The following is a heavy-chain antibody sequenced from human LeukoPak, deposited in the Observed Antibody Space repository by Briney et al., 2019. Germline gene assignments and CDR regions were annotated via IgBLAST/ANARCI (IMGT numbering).Heavy chain of an antibody. D-gene: IGHD3-16*02. CDR3: ARHELYQVSPDY. CDR2: IYHSGST. J-gene: IGHJ4*02. CDR1: SYSISSGYY. V-gene: IGHV4-38-2*01. Sequence: PSETLSLTCAVSSYSISSGYYWGWIRQPPGKGLEWIGSIYHSGSTYYNPSLKSRVTISVDTSKNQFSLKLSSVTAADTAMYYCARHELYQVSPDYWGQGTLVTVSS.